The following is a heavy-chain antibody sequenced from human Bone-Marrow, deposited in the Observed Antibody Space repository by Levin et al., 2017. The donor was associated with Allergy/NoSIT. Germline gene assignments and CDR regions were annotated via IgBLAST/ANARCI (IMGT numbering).Heavy chain of an antibody. Sequence: SGGSLRLSCAASGFTFGTYWMSWVRQAPGKGLEWVANIGQDGSERNYVDSVKGRFTISRDNAKNSLYLQMNSLRAEDTAVYFCARDRGDYDYWGPGTLVAVSS. D-gene: IGHD4-17*01. CDR2: IGQDGSER. CDR3: ARDRGDYDY. CDR1: GFTFGTYW. J-gene: IGHJ4*02. V-gene: IGHV3-7*01.